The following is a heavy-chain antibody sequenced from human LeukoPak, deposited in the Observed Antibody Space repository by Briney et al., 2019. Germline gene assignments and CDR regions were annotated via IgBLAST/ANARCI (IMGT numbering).Heavy chain of an antibody. Sequence: GGSLRLSCAASGFTFSSYGMHGVRQAPGKGLEWLAVISYDGSNKYYADSVKGRFTISRDNSKNTLYLQMNSLRAEDTAVYYCAKDSSRYDITYGMDVWGKGTTVTVSS. V-gene: IGHV3-30*18. J-gene: IGHJ6*04. CDR2: ISYDGSNK. CDR1: GFTFSSYG. CDR3: AKDSSRYDITYGMDV. D-gene: IGHD3-9*01.